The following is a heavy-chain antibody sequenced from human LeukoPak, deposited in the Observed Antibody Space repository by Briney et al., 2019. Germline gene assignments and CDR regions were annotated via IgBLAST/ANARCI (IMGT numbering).Heavy chain of an antibody. CDR1: GVTFSDHA. J-gene: IGHJ4*02. V-gene: IGHV3-72*01. CDR2: IRNKANSYTT. CDR3: TRLVIANV. Sequence: GGSLRLSCAASGVTFSDHAMDWVRQAPGKGLEWVGRIRNKANSYTTEYAASVQGRFTVSRDDSMNSLYLQMNSMKTEDTAVYYCTRLVIANVWGQGTLVTVSS. D-gene: IGHD2-21*01.